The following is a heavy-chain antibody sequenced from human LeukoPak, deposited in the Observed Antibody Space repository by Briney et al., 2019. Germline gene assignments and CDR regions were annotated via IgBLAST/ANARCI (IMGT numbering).Heavy chain of an antibody. CDR1: GYIFIDYE. V-gene: IGHV1-8*02. J-gene: IGHJ6*03. CDR2: MYPESGDT. CDR3: ARGRYMDV. Sequence: GASVKVSCKASGYIFIDYEINWVRQAPGQGLEWIGWMYPESGDTGYEPKFQGRVTITRDSSISTVYMELSSLGSEDTALYYCARGRYMDVWGKGTMVTVSS.